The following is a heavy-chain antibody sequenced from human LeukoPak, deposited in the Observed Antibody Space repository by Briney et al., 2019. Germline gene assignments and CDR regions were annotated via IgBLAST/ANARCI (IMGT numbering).Heavy chain of an antibody. D-gene: IGHD4-11*01. J-gene: IGHJ4*02. CDR2: IYHSGTV. V-gene: IGHV4-59*11. Sequence: SETLSLTCTVSGGSISSLYWNCIRQPPGKGLEWIGFIYHSGTVTYNPSLKSRGTMSVDTSKDQVSLKLTSVTAADTAVYYCAKSRLGTDTSTVHSFAYWGQGILVTVSS. CDR1: GGSISSLY. CDR3: AKSRLGTDTSTVHSFAY.